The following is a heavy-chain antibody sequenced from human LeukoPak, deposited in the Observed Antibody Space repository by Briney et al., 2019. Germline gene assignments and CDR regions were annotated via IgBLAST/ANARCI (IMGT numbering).Heavy chain of an antibody. CDR1: GYTFTSYY. CDR2: INPSGGST. J-gene: IGHJ6*03. V-gene: IGHV1-46*01. CDR3: AREMGGWYFPYYYYYMDV. D-gene: IGHD6-19*01. Sequence: ASVKVSCKASGYTFTSYYMHWVRQAPGQGLEWMGIINPSGGSTSYAQKFQGRVTMTRDMSTSTVYMELSSLRSEDTAVYYCAREMGGWYFPYYYYYMDVWGEGTTVTVSS.